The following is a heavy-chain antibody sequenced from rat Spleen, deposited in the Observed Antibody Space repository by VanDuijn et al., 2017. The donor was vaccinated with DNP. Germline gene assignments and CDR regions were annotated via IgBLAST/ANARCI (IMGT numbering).Heavy chain of an antibody. J-gene: IGHJ2*01. V-gene: IGHV5S13*01. CDR3: ARVGDHFDY. CDR1: GFSFRNYG. Sequence: EVQLVESGGGLVQPGRSLKLSCAASGFSFRNYGMAWVRQTPTKGLEWVASIDNGGGGTYYPDSVKGRFTISRDDAKSTLYLQMDSLRSEDTATYLCARVGDHFDYWGQGVMVTVSS. CDR2: IDNGGGGT.